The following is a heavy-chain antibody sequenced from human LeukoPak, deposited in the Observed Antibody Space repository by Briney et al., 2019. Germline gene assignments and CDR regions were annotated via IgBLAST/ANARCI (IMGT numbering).Heavy chain of an antibody. CDR1: GFTISSYT. CDR3: ARDRGAYCGGDCYLGFDY. Sequence: TGGSLRLSCAASGFTISSYTMNWGRQAPGKGLEWVSSIAGSSGYISYADSVKGRFTISRDNAKKSLYLQMTSLTAEDTAVYYCARDRGAYCGGDCYLGFDYWGRGTLVTVSS. J-gene: IGHJ4*01. V-gene: IGHV3-21*01. D-gene: IGHD2-21*02. CDR2: IAGSSGYI.